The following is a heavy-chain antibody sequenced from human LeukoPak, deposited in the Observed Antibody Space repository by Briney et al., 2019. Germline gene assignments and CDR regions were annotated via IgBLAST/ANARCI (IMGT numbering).Heavy chain of an antibody. CDR3: ARDRAYYDILTGSLLDYYGMDV. V-gene: IGHV4-59*01. Sequence: PSETLSLTCTVSGGSISSYYWSWIRQPPGKGLEWIGYIYYSGSTNYNPSLKSRVTISVDTSENQFSLKLSSVTAADTAVYYCARDRAYYDILTGSLLDYYGMDVWGQGTTVTVSS. D-gene: IGHD3-9*01. CDR1: GGSISSYY. J-gene: IGHJ6*02. CDR2: IYYSGST.